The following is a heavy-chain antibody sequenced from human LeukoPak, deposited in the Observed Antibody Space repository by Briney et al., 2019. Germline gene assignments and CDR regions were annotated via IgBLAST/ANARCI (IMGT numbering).Heavy chain of an antibody. J-gene: IGHJ4*02. V-gene: IGHV3-30*03. CDR1: GFTFDDYG. D-gene: IGHD4-17*01. CDR3: ARETGSAVGSTDFDY. Sequence: GGSLRLSCAASGFTFDDYGMSWVRQAPGKGLEWVAVISYDGSNKYYADSVKGRFTISRDNSKNTLYLQMNSLGAEDTAVYYCARETGSAVGSTDFDYWGQGTLVTVSS. CDR2: ISYDGSNK.